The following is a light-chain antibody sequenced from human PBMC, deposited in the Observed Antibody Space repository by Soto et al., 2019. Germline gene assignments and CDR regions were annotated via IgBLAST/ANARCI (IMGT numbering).Light chain of an antibody. CDR2: KAS. V-gene: IGKV1-5*03. J-gene: IGKJ1*01. CDR1: QSISSW. CDR3: QQYNSYWT. Sequence: DIQMTQSPSTLSASVGDRVTITCRASQSISSWLAWYQQKPGKAPKLLIYKASSLEGGVPSRFSGSGSGTVFPLTISSLPPDDAATYYCQQYNSYWTFGQGTKVEIK.